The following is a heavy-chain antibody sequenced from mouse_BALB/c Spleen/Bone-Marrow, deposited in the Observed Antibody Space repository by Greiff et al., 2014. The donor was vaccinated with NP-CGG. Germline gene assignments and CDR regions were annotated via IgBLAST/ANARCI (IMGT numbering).Heavy chain of an antibody. J-gene: IGHJ3*01. D-gene: IGHD2-3*01. CDR2: IWSDGST. Sequence: QVQLKESGPDLVAPSQSLSITCTVSGFSLTSYGVHWVRQPPGKGLEWLVVIWSDGSTTYNSALKSRLSISKDNSKSQVFLKVNSLQTDDTAMYYCARHDNDGYYLAYWGQGTLVTVSA. CDR3: ARHDNDGYYLAY. CDR1: GFSLTSYG. V-gene: IGHV2-6-2*01.